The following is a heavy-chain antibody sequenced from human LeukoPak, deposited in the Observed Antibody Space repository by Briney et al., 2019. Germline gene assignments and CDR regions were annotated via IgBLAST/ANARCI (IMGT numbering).Heavy chain of an antibody. J-gene: IGHJ4*02. Sequence: GGSLRLSCAASRFTFSSYGMHWVRQAPGKGLEWVAFNRYDGSNKYYADSVKGRFTISRDNAKSSLYLQMDSLRAEDTAVYYCARDPGSRFLEWPDWGQGTLVTVSS. CDR1: RFTFSSYG. D-gene: IGHD3-3*01. V-gene: IGHV3-30*02. CDR3: ARDPGSRFLEWPD. CDR2: NRYDGSNK.